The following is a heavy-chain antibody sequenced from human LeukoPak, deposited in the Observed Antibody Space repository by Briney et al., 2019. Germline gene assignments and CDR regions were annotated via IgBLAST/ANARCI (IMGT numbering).Heavy chain of an antibody. CDR2: IYYSGST. V-gene: IGHV4-61*01. D-gene: IGHD3-3*01. CDR1: GGSVSSGSYY. J-gene: IGHJ6*02. Sequence: TSSETLSLTCTVSGGSVSSGSYYWSWIRQPPGKGLEWIGYIYYSGSTKYNPSFKSRVIISEDTSKNQFSLKLSSVTAADTAVYYCARDLGRGFFNGMDVWGQGTTVTVSS. CDR3: ARDLGRGFFNGMDV.